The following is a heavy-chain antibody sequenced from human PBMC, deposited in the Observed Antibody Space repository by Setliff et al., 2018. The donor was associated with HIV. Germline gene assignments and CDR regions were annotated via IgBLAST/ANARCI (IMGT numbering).Heavy chain of an antibody. Sequence: GGSLRLSCAASGFTFSSYSMNWVRQAPGKGLDWVSYTSSSGATIYYADSVKGRFTIYRDNTKNSLYLQMNILRTEDTAVYYCARVRATGGYYFDYWGQGTLVTVSS. CDR2: TSSSGATI. CDR1: GFTFSSYS. D-gene: IGHD7-27*01. J-gene: IGHJ4*02. V-gene: IGHV3-48*04. CDR3: ARVRATGGYYFDY.